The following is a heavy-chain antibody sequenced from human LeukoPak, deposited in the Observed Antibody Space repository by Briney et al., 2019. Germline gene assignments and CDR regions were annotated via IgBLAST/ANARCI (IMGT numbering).Heavy chain of an antibody. CDR2: ISDSGAAT. CDR1: GFTFRNYA. CDR3: ARESAYCGSDCRSLSDY. D-gene: IGHD2-21*02. V-gene: IGHV3-23*01. Sequence: GGSLRLSCAAPGFTFRNYAMSWIRQAPGKGLEWVSVISDSGAATYHADSVKGRLIISRDNSKNTLYLQMKSLRVEDTAVYYCARESAYCGSDCRSLSDYWGQGTLVTVSS. J-gene: IGHJ4*02.